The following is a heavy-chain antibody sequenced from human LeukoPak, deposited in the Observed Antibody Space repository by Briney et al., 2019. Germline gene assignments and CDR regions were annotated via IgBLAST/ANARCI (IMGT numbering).Heavy chain of an antibody. D-gene: IGHD3-10*01. CDR1: GYTFTSYA. CDR3: ANSRGYGSGNL. V-gene: IGHV3-23*01. CDR2: VSGSGDRT. J-gene: IGHJ4*02. Sequence: SCKASGYTFTSYAMSWVRQAPGKGLEWISAVSGSGDRTYYAGSVKGRFTISRDNSKNIVYLRMNSLRAEDTAVYFCANSRGYGSGNLWGQGTLVTVSS.